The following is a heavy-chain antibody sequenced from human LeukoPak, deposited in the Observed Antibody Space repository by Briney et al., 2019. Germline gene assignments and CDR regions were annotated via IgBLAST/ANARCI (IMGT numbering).Heavy chain of an antibody. D-gene: IGHD3-3*01. CDR1: GFTFGSYA. CDR2: ISDDGSNR. CDR3: AKVGGGLTIFGVVIAHYYYYGMDV. J-gene: IGHJ6*02. Sequence: GGSLRLSCAASGFTFGSYAMSWVRQAPGKGLEWVAVISDDGSNRYYADSVKGRFTISRDNSKNTLYLQMNSLRAEDTAVYYCAKVGGGLTIFGVVIAHYYYYGMDVWGQGTTVTVSS. V-gene: IGHV3-30*18.